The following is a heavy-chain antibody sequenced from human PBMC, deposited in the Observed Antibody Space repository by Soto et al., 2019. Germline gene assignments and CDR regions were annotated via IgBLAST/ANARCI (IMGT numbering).Heavy chain of an antibody. CDR3: VRERGLSSFYGMDV. D-gene: IGHD3-10*01. CDR2: ITSSSGHI. CDR1: GFTLTTYT. V-gene: IGHV3-21*01. J-gene: IGHJ6*02. Sequence: GGSLRLSCEASGFTLTTYTMNWVRQASGKGLEWVSSITSSSGHIYYADSVKGRFTISRDNARNSLYLQMNSLRAEDTAVYYCVRERGLSSFYGMDVWGQGTTVTVS.